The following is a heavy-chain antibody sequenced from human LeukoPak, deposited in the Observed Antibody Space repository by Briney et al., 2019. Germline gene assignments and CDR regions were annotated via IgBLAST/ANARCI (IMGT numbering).Heavy chain of an antibody. CDR2: ISAYNGNT. D-gene: IGHD3-22*01. CDR1: GYTFTSYG. CDR3: ARVGYYDSSGYGPRVDY. J-gene: IGHJ4*02. V-gene: IGHV1-18*01. Sequence: GASVKVSCKASGYTFTSYGISWVRQAPGQGLEWMGWISAYNGNTNYAQKLQGRVTMTTDTSTSTAYMELRSLRSDDTAVYYCARVGYYDSSGYGPRVDYWGQGTLVTVSS.